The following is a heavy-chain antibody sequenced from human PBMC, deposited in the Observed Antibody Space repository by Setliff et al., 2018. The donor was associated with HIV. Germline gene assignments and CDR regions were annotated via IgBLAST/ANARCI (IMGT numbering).Heavy chain of an antibody. CDR3: ARAVVTAVKFDY. V-gene: IGHV4-4*09. CDR2: IYTSGST. D-gene: IGHD2-21*02. CDR1: GGSISSYY. Sequence: PSETLSLTCTVSGGSISSYYWSWIRQPPGKGLEWIGYIYTSGSTNYNPSLKSRVTISVDTSKNQFSLKLSSVTAADTAVYYCARAVVTAVKFDYWGQGTQVTVSS. J-gene: IGHJ4*02.